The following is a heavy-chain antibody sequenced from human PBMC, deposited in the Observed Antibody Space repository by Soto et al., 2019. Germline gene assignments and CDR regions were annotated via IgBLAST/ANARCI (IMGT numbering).Heavy chain of an antibody. D-gene: IGHD1-20*01. J-gene: IGHJ4*02. CDR3: ARGITLPTPLDY. CDR2: INAGNGNT. V-gene: IGHV1-3*01. Sequence: SVEIASKASRYTVSSYAVHLLLQAPGQRLEWMGWINAGNGNTKYSQKFQGRVTITRDTSASTAYMELSSLRSEDTAVYYCARGITLPTPLDYWGQGTLVTVSS. CDR1: RYTVSSYA.